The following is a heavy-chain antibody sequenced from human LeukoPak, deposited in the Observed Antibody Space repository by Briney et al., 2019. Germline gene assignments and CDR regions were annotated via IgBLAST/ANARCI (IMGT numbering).Heavy chain of an antibody. Sequence: ASVKVSCKASGYTFTRYYMHWVRQAPGQGLEWMGIINPSGAGTTYAQNFQGRVTMTRDTSTSTVYMDLSSLRSEDTDVYYCARESGLGYFEAALWGAFDIWGQGTMVTVSS. V-gene: IGHV1-46*01. CDR1: GYTFTRYY. J-gene: IGHJ3*02. D-gene: IGHD3-3*01. CDR3: ARESGLGYFEAALWGAFDI. CDR2: INPSGAGT.